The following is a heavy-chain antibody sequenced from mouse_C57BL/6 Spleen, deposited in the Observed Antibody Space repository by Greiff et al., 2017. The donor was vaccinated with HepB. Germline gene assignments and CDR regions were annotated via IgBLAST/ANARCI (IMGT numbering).Heavy chain of an antibody. CDR2: ISNGGGST. CDR3: ARQGDGNPFAY. Sequence: EVMLVESGGGLVQPGGSLKLSCAASGFTFSDYYMYWVRQTPEKRLEWVAYISNGGGSTYYPDTVKGRFTISRDNAKNTLYLQMSRLKSEDTAMYYCARQGDGNPFAYWGQGTLVTVSA. J-gene: IGHJ3*01. V-gene: IGHV5-12*01. CDR1: GFTFSDYY. D-gene: IGHD2-1*01.